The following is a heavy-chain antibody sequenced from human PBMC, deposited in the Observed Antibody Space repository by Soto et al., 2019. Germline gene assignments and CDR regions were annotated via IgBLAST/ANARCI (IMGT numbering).Heavy chain of an antibody. V-gene: IGHV4-30-4*01. Sequence: ASETLSLTCTVSGDSIRSGNHYWSWIRQPPGKGLEWIGYIYYSGSTYYSPSLKSRVTISVDTSKNQFSLKLNSVTAADTAVYYCARVDILTVYGCMGVWGQGTTVTVSS. CDR3: ARVDILTVYGCMGV. J-gene: IGHJ6*02. D-gene: IGHD3-9*01. CDR1: GDSIRSGNHY. CDR2: IYYSGST.